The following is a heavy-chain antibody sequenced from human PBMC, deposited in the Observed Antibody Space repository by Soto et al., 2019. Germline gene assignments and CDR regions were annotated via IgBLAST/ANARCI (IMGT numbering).Heavy chain of an antibody. J-gene: IGHJ6*02. CDR3: ARDRWAARFYYYYGMDV. Sequence: QVQLVQSGAEVKKPGSSVKVSCKASGGTFSSYAISWVRQAPGQGLEWMGGIIPIFGTANYAQKFQGRVTITADESTSTAYMELSSLRSDDTAVYYCARDRWAARFYYYYGMDVLGQGTTVTVS. D-gene: IGHD6-6*01. CDR2: IIPIFGTA. V-gene: IGHV1-69*01. CDR1: GGTFSSYA.